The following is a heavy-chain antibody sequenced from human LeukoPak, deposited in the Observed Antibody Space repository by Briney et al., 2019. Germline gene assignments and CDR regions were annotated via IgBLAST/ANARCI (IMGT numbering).Heavy chain of an antibody. V-gene: IGHV5-51*01. J-gene: IGHJ5*01. D-gene: IGHD3-9*01. CDR3: ARLSRPHILDTNWFDS. CDR1: GYSFTTYW. Sequence: GESLKISCKASGYSFTTYWIGWVRQMPGKGLEWMGIIYPGDSDMRYSPSFQGQVIMSADKSISTAYLQWSGLKASDTAMYYCARLSRPHILDTNWFDSWGQGSLVTVSS. CDR2: IYPGDSDM.